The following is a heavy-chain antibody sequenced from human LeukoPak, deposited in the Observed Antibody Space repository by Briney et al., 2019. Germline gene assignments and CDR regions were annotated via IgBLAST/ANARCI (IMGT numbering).Heavy chain of an antibody. J-gene: IGHJ6*02. Sequence: ASVKVSCKASGYTFTSYGISWVRQAPGQGLEWMGWISAYNGNTNYAQKLQGRVTMTTDTSTSTAYMELRSLRSDDTAVYYCARDLRSTTGTTHYYYYGMDVWGQGTTVTVSS. CDR3: ARDLRSTTGTTHYYYYGMDV. V-gene: IGHV1-18*01. CDR1: GYTFTSYG. CDR2: ISAYNGNT. D-gene: IGHD1-1*01.